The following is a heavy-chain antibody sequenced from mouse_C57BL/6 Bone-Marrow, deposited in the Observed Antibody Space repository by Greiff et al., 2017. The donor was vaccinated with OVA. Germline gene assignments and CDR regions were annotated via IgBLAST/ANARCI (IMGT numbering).Heavy chain of an antibody. J-gene: IGHJ2*01. CDR1: GYTFTSYG. V-gene: IGHV1-81*01. CDR3: ARSGWLLNYFDY. CDR2: IYPRSGNT. D-gene: IGHD2-3*01. Sequence: VKLQQSGAELARPGASVKLSCKASGYTFTSYGISWVKQRTGQGLEWIGEIYPRSGNTYYNEKFKGKATLTADKSSSTAYMELRSLTSEDSAVYFCARSGWLLNYFDYWGQGTTLTVSS.